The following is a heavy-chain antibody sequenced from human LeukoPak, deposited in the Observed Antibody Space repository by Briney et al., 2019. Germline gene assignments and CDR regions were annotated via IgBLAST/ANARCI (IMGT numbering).Heavy chain of an antibody. CDR1: GFTFSSFS. Sequence: GGSLRLSCAASGFTFSSFSMNWVRQAPGEGLEWVSYISSGSSTIYYADSVKGRFTISRDNAKNSLYLQMNSLRAEDTAVYYCARDKIKGYWGQGTLVTVSS. V-gene: IGHV3-48*04. CDR2: ISSGSSTI. J-gene: IGHJ4*02. CDR3: ARDKIKGY.